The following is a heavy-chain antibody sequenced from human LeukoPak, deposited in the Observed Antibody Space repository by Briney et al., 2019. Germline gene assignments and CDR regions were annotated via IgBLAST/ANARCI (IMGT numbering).Heavy chain of an antibody. J-gene: IGHJ4*02. D-gene: IGHD3-22*01. Sequence: PGGSLRLSCTASGFTFSGYGMNWIRQAPWKGLEWVSSFGTRSTSVYHAGSVKGRFAISRDNAKNSLYLQMNSLRAEDTALYYCAREVSEGFDFWGQGTLVTVSS. CDR3: AREVSEGFDF. CDR1: GFTFSGYG. CDR2: FGTRSTSV. V-gene: IGHV3-21*01.